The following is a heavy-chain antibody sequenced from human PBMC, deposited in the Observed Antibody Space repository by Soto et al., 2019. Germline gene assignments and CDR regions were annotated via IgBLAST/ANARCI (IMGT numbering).Heavy chain of an antibody. Sequence: QVQLQESGPGLVKPSQTLSLTCTVSGGSISSGGYYWSWIRQHPGKGLEWIGYIYYSGSTYYNPSLTSRVTISVETSKTQFSLKLSSVTAADTAVYYCAATYCSSTSCYKPYYYYYGMDVWGQGTTFTVSS. J-gene: IGHJ6*02. V-gene: IGHV4-31*03. CDR3: AATYCSSTSCYKPYYYYYGMDV. CDR2: IYYSGST. D-gene: IGHD2-2*02. CDR1: GGSISSGGYY.